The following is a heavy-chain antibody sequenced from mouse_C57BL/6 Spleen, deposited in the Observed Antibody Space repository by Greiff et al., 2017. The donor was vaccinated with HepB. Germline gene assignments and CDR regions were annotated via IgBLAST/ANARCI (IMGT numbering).Heavy chain of an antibody. D-gene: IGHD1-1*01. V-gene: IGHV5-9*01. CDR2: ISGGGGNT. CDR1: GFTFSSYT. J-gene: IGHJ3*01. CDR3: ARPTTVVATGPFAY. Sequence: EVRLVESGGGLVKPGGSLKLSCAASGFTFSSYTMSWVRQTPEKRLEWVATISGGGGNTYYPDIVKGRFTISRDNAKNTLYLQMSSLRSEDTALYYCARPTTVVATGPFAYWGQGTLVTVSA.